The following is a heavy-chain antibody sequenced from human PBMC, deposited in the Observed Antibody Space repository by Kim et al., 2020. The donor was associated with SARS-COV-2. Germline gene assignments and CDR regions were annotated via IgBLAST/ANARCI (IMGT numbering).Heavy chain of an antibody. Sequence: SETLSLTCTVSGGSISSGGYYWSWTRQHPVKGLEWIGYIYYSGSTYYNPSLKSRVTLSVDTSKNQFSLKLSSVTAADTAVYYCARASITIIVVQAFDIWGQGTMVTVSS. CDR3: ARASITIIVVQAFDI. CDR1: GGSISSGGYY. D-gene: IGHD3-22*01. V-gene: IGHV4-31*03. CDR2: IYYSGST. J-gene: IGHJ3*02.